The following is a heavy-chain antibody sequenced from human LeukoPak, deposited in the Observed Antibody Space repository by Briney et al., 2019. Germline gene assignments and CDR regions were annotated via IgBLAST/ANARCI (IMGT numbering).Heavy chain of an antibody. CDR1: GSSFTSYW. V-gene: IGHV5-51*01. Sequence: GESLKISCWDSGSSFTSYWIGWVRQMPGKGLEWMGIIYPGDSDIRYSPSFQGQVTISADKSISTAYLQWSSLRASDTAIYYCARHLLTPGGSYYFDFWGQGTLDTVSS. CDR2: IYPGDSDI. CDR3: ARHLLTPGGSYYFDF. J-gene: IGHJ4*02. D-gene: IGHD1-26*01.